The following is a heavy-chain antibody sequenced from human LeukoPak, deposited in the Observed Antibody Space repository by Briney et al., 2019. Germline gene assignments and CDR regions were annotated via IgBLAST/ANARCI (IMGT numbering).Heavy chain of an antibody. CDR2: IYHSGST. CDR1: GGSISSYL. V-gene: IGHV4-59*08. Sequence: PSETLSLTCTVSGGSISSYLWSWIRQPPGKGLEWIAHIYHSGSTNYNPSLKSRVTISVDSSKNQFSLKLSSVTAADTAMYYCARRKASSGWYPEATYYFDYWGQGILVTVSS. CDR3: ARRKASSGWYPEATYYFDY. D-gene: IGHD6-19*01. J-gene: IGHJ4*02.